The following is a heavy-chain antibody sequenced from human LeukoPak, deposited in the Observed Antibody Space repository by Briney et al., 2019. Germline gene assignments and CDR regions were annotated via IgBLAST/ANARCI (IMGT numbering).Heavy chain of an antibody. CDR1: GFTFSSYA. D-gene: IGHD4-17*01. V-gene: IGHV3-23*01. J-gene: IGHJ4*02. CDR3: ARVGLTVTTFAYFDY. Sequence: HSGGSLRLSCAASGFTFSSYAMSWVRQAPGKGLEWVSALSGGGGSTYYADSVKGRFTISRDNSKNTLYLQMSSLRAEDTAVYYCARVGLTVTTFAYFDYWGQGTLVTVSS. CDR2: LSGGGGST.